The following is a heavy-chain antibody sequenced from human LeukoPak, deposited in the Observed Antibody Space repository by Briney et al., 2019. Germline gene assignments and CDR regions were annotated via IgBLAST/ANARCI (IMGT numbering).Heavy chain of an antibody. J-gene: IGHJ4*02. CDR3: ARTYYYDSSGYYYVGYFDY. CDR2: IIPIFGTA. Sequence: ASVKVSCKASGGTFSSYAISWVRQAPGQGLEWMGGIIPIFGTANYAQKLQGRVTITTDESTSTAYMELSSLRSEDTAVYYCARTYYYDSSGYYYVGYFDYWGQGTLVTVSS. D-gene: IGHD3-22*01. CDR1: GGTFSSYA. V-gene: IGHV1-69*05.